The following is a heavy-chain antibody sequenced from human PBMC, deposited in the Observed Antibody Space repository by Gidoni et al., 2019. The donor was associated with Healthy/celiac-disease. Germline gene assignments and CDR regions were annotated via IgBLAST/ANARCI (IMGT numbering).Heavy chain of an antibody. CDR3: ARAGAGDIVATIVYYYYGMDV. V-gene: IGHV3-21*01. CDR2: ISSSRSYI. Sequence: EVKLVESGGGLVKPGGSLRLSCAAAGFTFSSYRMNCVRQAPGKGLECVSSISSSRSYIYYADSVKGRFTIARDNAKNSLYLQMNSLRAEDTAVYYCARAGAGDIVATIVYYYYGMDVWGQGTTVTVSS. D-gene: IGHD5-12*01. J-gene: IGHJ6*02. CDR1: GFTFSSYR.